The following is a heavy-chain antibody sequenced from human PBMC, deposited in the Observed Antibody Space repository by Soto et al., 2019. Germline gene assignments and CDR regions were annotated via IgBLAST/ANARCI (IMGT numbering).Heavy chain of an antibody. V-gene: IGHV4-34*01. CDR2: INHSGRV. Sequence: SETLSLTCAVYGGSFSGHSWTWIRQSPGKGLEWIGDINHSGRVNYSPSLKSRVTISLDTSKNQFSLTLSAVTAADTATYYCSTRAYDTNGYYRFDPWGQGTLVTVSS. J-gene: IGHJ5*01. D-gene: IGHD3-22*01. CDR3: STRAYDTNGYYRFDP. CDR1: GGSFSGHS.